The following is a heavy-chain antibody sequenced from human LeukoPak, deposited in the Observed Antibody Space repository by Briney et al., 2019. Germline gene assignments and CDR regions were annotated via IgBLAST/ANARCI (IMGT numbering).Heavy chain of an antibody. CDR3: AREGGRFLENVDY. J-gene: IGHJ4*02. CDR1: GFTFYDFA. V-gene: IGHV3-9*01. Sequence: GGSLRLSCAASGFTFYDFAMHWVRQAPGKGLEYVSGISWNSGSIGYADSVKGRFTISRDNAKNSLYLGMNNLRAEDTAVYYCAREGGRFLENVDYWGQGTLVTVSS. CDR2: ISWNSGSI. D-gene: IGHD3-3*01.